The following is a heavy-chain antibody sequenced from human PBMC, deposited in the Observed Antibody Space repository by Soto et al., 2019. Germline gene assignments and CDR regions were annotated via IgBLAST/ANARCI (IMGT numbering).Heavy chain of an antibody. CDR1: GFTFSSYS. CDR2: ISSSSSYI. D-gene: IGHD3-22*01. V-gene: IGHV3-21*01. CDR3: ARDYYYDSSGYYYLFDP. Sequence: PGGSLRLSCAASGFTFSSYSMNWVRQAPGKGLEWVSSISSSSSYIYYADSVKGRFTISRDNAKNSLYLQMNSLRAEDTAVYYCARDYYYDSSGYYYLFDPWGQGTLVTVSS. J-gene: IGHJ5*02.